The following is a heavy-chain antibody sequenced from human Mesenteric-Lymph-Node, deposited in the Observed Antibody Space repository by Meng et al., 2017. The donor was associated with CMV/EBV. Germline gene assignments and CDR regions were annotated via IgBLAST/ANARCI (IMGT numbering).Heavy chain of an antibody. Sequence: SGYTFPSYGISWVRQAPGQGLEWMGWISAYNGNANYAQKLQGRVTMTTDTSTSTAYMELRSLRSDDTAVYYCARGLNYYGSGSYSYWGQGTLVTVSS. J-gene: IGHJ4*02. V-gene: IGHV1-18*01. CDR2: ISAYNGNA. CDR3: ARGLNYYGSGSYSY. D-gene: IGHD3-10*01. CDR1: GYTFPSYG.